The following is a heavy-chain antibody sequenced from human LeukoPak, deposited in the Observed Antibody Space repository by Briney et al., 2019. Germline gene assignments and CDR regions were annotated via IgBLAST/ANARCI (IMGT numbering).Heavy chain of an antibody. CDR1: GYTFTSYA. V-gene: IGHV7-4-1*02. CDR3: AREGGSLWFGALHYYYYYMDV. J-gene: IGHJ6*03. D-gene: IGHD3-10*01. Sequence: GASVKVSCKASGYTFTSYAMNWVRQAPGQGLEWMGWINTNTGNPTYAQGFTGRFVFSLDTSVSTAYLQISSLKAEDTAVYYCAREGGSLWFGALHYYYYYMDVWGKGTTVTVSS. CDR2: INTNTGNP.